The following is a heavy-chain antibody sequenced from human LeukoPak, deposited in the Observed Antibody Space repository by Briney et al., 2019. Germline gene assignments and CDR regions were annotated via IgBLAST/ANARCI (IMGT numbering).Heavy chain of an antibody. J-gene: IGHJ1*01. CDR1: GYTFTGYY. CDR3: ARVDCSSTSCYEYFQH. CDR2: INPNSGGT. D-gene: IGHD2-2*01. V-gene: IGHV1-2*02. Sequence: GASVKVSCKASGYTFTGYYMHWVRQAPGQGLEWMGWINPNSGGTNYAQKFQGRVTMTRDTSISTAYMELSRLRSDDTAVYYCARVDCSSTSCYEYFQHWGQGTLVTVSS.